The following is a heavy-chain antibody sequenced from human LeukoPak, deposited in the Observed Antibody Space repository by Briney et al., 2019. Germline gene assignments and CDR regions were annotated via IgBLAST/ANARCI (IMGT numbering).Heavy chain of an antibody. D-gene: IGHD3-10*01. CDR3: ARPLSGIEHNWFDP. J-gene: IGHJ5*02. Sequence: PGGSLRPSCAASGFTFSSYAMHWVRQAPGKGLEWVAVISYDGSNKYYADSVKGRFTISRDNSKNTLYLQMNSLRAEDTAVYYCARPLSGIEHNWFDPWGQGTLVTVSS. CDR2: ISYDGSNK. CDR1: GFTFSSYA. V-gene: IGHV3-30-3*01.